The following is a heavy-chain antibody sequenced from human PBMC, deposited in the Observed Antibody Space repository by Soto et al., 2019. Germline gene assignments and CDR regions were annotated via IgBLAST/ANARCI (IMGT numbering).Heavy chain of an antibody. CDR3: ARESGYLHWFDP. J-gene: IGHJ5*02. CDR2: ISSSSSTI. D-gene: IGHD3-22*01. Sequence: EVQLVESGGGLVQPGGSLRQSCAAYGFTFSSYSMTWVRQAPGKGLEWVSYISSSSSTIYYAYSVKGRFTISRDNAKDSLYLQMNSLRDEDTAVYYCARESGYLHWFDPWGQGALVTVSS. CDR1: GFTFSSYS. V-gene: IGHV3-48*02.